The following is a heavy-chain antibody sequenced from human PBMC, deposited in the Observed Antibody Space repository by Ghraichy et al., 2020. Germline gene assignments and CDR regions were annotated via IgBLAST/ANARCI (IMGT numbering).Heavy chain of an antibody. J-gene: IGHJ3*02. V-gene: IGHV1-18*01. CDR3: ARDKLFAPHDAFDI. CDR2: NSAYNGNT. Sequence: ASVKVSCKASGYTFSNYAISWVRQAPGQGLEWMGWNSAYNGNTNYAQKFQGRVTMTTDTSTSTAYMELRSLRSDDTAVYYCARDKLFAPHDAFDIWGQGTMVTVSS. D-gene: IGHD3-3*01. CDR1: GYTFSNYA.